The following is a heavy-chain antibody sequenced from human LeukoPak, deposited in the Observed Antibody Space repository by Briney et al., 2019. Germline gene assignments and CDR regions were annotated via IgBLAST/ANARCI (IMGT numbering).Heavy chain of an antibody. D-gene: IGHD3-9*01. V-gene: IGHV1-69*05. CDR2: IIPIFGTA. J-gene: IGHJ4*02. CDR3: ASSPRGYFDWLLYFGY. Sequence: SVEVSCKASGGTFSSYAISWVRQAPGQGLEWMGGIIPIFGTANYAQKFQGRVTITTDESTSTAYMELSSLRSEDTAVYYCASSPRGYFDWLLYFGYWGQGTLVTVSS. CDR1: GGTFSSYA.